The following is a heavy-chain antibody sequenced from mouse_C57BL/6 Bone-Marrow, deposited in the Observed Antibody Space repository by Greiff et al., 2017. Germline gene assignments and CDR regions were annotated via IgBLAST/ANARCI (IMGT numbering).Heavy chain of an antibody. J-gene: IGHJ4*01. CDR2: IRNKANGYTT. CDR1: GFTFTDYY. V-gene: IGHV7-3*01. Sequence: EVHLVESGGGLVQPGGSLSLSCAASGFTFTDYYMSWVRQPPGKALEWLGFIRNKANGYTTEYSASVKGRFTISRDNSQSILYLQMNALRAEDSATYYCASLAYYAMDYWGQGTSDTVSS. CDR3: ASLAYYAMDY.